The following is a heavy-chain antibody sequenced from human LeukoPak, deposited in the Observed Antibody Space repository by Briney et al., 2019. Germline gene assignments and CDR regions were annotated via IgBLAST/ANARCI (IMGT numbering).Heavy chain of an antibody. Sequence: PSETLSLTCTVSGGSISSYYWSWIRQPAGKGLEWIGRIYISGSTNYNPSLKSRVTMSVDTSKNQFSLKLSSVTAADTAVYYCARADPVIVEGNDSFDLWGQGTMVTVSS. CDR1: GGSISSYY. CDR2: IYISGST. CDR3: ARADPVIVEGNDSFDL. V-gene: IGHV4-4*07. J-gene: IGHJ3*01. D-gene: IGHD1-26*01.